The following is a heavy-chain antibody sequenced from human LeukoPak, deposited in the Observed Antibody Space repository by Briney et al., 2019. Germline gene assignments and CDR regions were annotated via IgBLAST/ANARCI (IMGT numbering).Heavy chain of an antibody. V-gene: IGHV3-30*18. D-gene: IGHD2-21*01. J-gene: IGHJ6*02. CDR1: GFTFSSYG. Sequence: PGRSLRLSCAASGFTFSSYGMHWVRLAPGKGLEWVAVISYDGSNKYYADSVKGRFTISRDNSKNTLYLQMNSLRAEDTAVYYCAKEMLLSYYYYGMDVWGQGTTVTVSS. CDR2: ISYDGSNK. CDR3: AKEMLLSYYYYGMDV.